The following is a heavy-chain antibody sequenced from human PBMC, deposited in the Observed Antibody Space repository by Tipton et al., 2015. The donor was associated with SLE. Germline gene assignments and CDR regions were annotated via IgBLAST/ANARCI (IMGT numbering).Heavy chain of an antibody. CDR3: ARGISPRVFDI. V-gene: IGHV4-59*02. CDR2: IYHSGST. CDR1: GGSVSSHY. J-gene: IGHJ3*02. Sequence: TLSLTCTVSGGSVSSHYWTWIRQPPGKGLEWIGSIYHSGSTYYNPSLKSRVTISVDTSKNQFSLKLSSVTAADTAVYYCARGISPRVFDIWGQGTMVTVAS.